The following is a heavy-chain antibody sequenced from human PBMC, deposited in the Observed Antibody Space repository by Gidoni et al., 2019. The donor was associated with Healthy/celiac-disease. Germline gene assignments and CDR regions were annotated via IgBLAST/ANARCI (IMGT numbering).Heavy chain of an antibody. D-gene: IGHD5-12*01. CDR2: IYTSGST. J-gene: IGHJ6*03. CDR1: GGSISSGSYY. CDR3: ARDQGGYDPSYYYYYMDV. V-gene: IGHV4-61*02. Sequence: QVQLQESGPGLVKPSQTLSLPCTVSGGSISSGSYYWSWIRQPAGKGLEWIGRIYTSGSTNYNPSLKSRVTISVDTSKNQFSLKLSSVTAADTAVYYCARDQGGYDPSYYYYYMDVWGKGTTVTVSS.